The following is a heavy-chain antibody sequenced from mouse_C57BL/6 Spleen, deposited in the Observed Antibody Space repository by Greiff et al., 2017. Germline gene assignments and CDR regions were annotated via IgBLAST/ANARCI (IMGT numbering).Heavy chain of an antibody. D-gene: IGHD3-2*02. J-gene: IGHJ3*01. CDR3: ARTSSGYVSWFAY. Sequence: VQLQQPGAELVMPGASVKLSCKASGYTFTSYWMHWVKQRPGPGLEWIGEIDPSDRYTNYNHKFKGKSTLTVDKSSSTAYMQLSSLTSEDSAVYYCARTSSGYVSWFAYWGQGILVTVSA. CDR1: GYTFTSYW. V-gene: IGHV1-69*01. CDR2: IDPSDRYT.